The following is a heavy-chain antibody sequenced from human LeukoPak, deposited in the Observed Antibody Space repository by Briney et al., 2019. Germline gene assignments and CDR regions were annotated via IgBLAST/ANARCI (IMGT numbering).Heavy chain of an antibody. CDR3: AKDIIV. CDR2: ISYDGSNK. V-gene: IGHV3-30*09. CDR1: GFTFSSYA. D-gene: IGHD3-10*01. J-gene: IGHJ4*02. Sequence: PGGSLRLSCAASGFTFSSYAMHWVRQAPGKGLEWVAVISYDGSNKYYADSVKGRFAISRDNSKNTLYLQMNSLRAEDTAMYYCAKDIIVWGQGTLVTVSS.